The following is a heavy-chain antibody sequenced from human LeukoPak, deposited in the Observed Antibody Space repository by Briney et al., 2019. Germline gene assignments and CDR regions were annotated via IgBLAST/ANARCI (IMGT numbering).Heavy chain of an antibody. CDR3: ARHDSRGGSYDF. D-gene: IGHD1-26*01. CDR2: IRSSESA. V-gene: IGHV4-59*08. J-gene: IGHJ4*02. Sequence: PSETLSLTCSVSGGSISYYHWSWIRQPPEKGLECIGYIRSSESATYNPSLESRVTMSVDTSWNQFSLKLNSLTAADTAVYYCARHDSRGGSYDFWGQGTLVTVSS. CDR1: GGSISYYH.